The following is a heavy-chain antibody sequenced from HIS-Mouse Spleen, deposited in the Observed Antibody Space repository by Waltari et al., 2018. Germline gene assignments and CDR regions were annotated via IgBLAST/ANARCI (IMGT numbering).Heavy chain of an antibody. D-gene: IGHD3-22*01. CDR3: ARDWYYYDSSGYAFDI. Sequence: QVQLVESGGGVVQPGRSLSLSCSASGFTFSSYSMPWVRQAPGKGLEWVAVISYDGSNKYYADSVKGRFTISRDNSKNTLYLQMNSLRAEDTAVYYCARDWYYYDSSGYAFDIWGQGTMVTVSS. CDR1: GFTFSSYS. J-gene: IGHJ3*02. V-gene: IGHV3-30-3*01. CDR2: ISYDGSNK.